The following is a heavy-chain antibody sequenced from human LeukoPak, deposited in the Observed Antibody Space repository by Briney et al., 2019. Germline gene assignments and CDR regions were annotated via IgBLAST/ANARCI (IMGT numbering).Heavy chain of an antibody. CDR2: ISGSGGST. CDR1: GFTFSSYA. D-gene: IGHD6-13*01. Sequence: GGSLRLSCAASGFTFSSYAMSWVRQAPGKGPEWVSAISGSGGSTYYADSVKGRFTISGDNSKNTLYLQMNSLRAEDTAVYYCARGPDSSNWYEPVDYWGQGTLVTVSS. V-gene: IGHV3-23*01. J-gene: IGHJ4*02. CDR3: ARGPDSSNWYEPVDY.